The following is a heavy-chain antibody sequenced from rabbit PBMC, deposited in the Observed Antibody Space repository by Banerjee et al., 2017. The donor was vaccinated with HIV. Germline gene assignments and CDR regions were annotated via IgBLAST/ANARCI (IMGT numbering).Heavy chain of an antibody. Sequence: GGLVQPEGSLTLTFKASGFTFSNKAVMCWVRQAPGKGLEWIACINAITGKAVYANWAKGRFTFSKTSSTTVTLQMTRLTAADTATYFCARDTGSSFSSYGMDLWGQGTLVTVS. CDR2: INAITGKA. J-gene: IGHJ6*01. D-gene: IGHD8-1*01. CDR3: ARDTGSSFSSYGMDL. CDR1: GFTFSNKAV. V-gene: IGHV1S45*01.